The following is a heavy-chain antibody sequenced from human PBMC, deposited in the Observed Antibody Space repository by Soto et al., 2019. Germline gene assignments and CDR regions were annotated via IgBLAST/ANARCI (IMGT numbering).Heavy chain of an antibody. Sequence: ASVKVSCKVSGYTLTELSMHWVRQAPGKGLEWMGGFDPEDGETIYAQKFQGRVTMTEDTSTDTAYMELSSLRSEDTAVYYCAARSGYDSSGYYRYYFDYWGQGTLVTVSS. CDR1: GYTLTELS. J-gene: IGHJ4*02. V-gene: IGHV1-24*01. CDR3: AARSGYDSSGYYRYYFDY. CDR2: FDPEDGET. D-gene: IGHD3-22*01.